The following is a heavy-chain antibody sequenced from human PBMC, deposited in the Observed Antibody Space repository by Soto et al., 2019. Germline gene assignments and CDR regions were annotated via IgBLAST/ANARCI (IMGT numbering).Heavy chain of an antibody. J-gene: IGHJ4*02. CDR3: ARGGQDFWSGPFDY. CDR2: IDTSGST. V-gene: IGHV4-4*07. D-gene: IGHD3-3*01. Sequence: QGQLQESGPGLVKPSETLSLTCTVSGGSISNYYCNWIRQPAGKGLEWIGRIDTSGSTNYNPSLKSRVTRSVDTSKQEFSLKLSSVTAADTALYYCARGGQDFWSGPFDYWGRGALVTVSS. CDR1: GGSISNYY.